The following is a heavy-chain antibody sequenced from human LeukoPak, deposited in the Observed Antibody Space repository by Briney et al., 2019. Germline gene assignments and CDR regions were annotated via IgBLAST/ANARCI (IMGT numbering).Heavy chain of an antibody. J-gene: IGHJ3*02. CDR3: ARKRRGITMIVVVRSHAAFDI. CDR2: INHSGST. V-gene: IGHV4-34*01. Sequence: PSETLSLTCAVYGGSFSGYYWSWIRQPPGKGLEWIGEINHSGSTNYNPSLKSRVTTSVDTSKNQFSLKLSSVTAADTAVYYCARKRRGITMIVVVRSHAAFDIWGQGTMVTVSS. CDR1: GGSFSGYY. D-gene: IGHD3-22*01.